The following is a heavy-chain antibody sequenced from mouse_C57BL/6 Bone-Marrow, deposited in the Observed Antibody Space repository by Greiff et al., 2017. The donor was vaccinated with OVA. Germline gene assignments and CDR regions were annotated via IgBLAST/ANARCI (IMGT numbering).Heavy chain of an antibody. CDR3: ARGPYGYFDY. J-gene: IGHJ2*01. D-gene: IGHD1-1*02. V-gene: IGHV1-80*01. CDR2: IYPGDGDT. Sequence: QVQLKESGAELVKPGASVKISCKASGYAFSSYWMNWVKQRPGKGLEWIGQIYPGDGDTNYNGKFKGKATLTADKSSSTAYMQLSSLTSEDSAVYFCARGPYGYFDYWGQGTTLTVSS. CDR1: GYAFSSYW.